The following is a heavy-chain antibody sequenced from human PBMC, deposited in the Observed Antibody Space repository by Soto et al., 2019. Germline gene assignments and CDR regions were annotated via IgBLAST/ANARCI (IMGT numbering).Heavy chain of an antibody. Sequence: GGSLRLSCAASGFTFSNYVLSWVRQAPGKGLEWVSGISESGGSTNYADSVKGRFTISRDNSKNTLYLQMNSLRAEDTAIYYCAKSLYPGIAVAGTYWGQGTLVTSPQ. CDR1: GFTFSNYV. D-gene: IGHD6-19*01. CDR3: AKSLYPGIAVAGTY. CDR2: ISESGGST. V-gene: IGHV3-23*01. J-gene: IGHJ4*02.